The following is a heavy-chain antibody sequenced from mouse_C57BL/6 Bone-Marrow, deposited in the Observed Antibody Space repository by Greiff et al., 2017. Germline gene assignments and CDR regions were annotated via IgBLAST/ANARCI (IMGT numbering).Heavy chain of an antibody. CDR2: INPGSGGT. J-gene: IGHJ3*01. CDR1: GYAFTNYL. Sequence: QVQLQQSGAELVRPGTSVKVSCKASGYAFTNYLIEWVKQRPGQGLEWIGVINPGSGGTNYNEKFKGKATLTADKSSSTAYMQLSSLTSEDSAVYFCARSDYYGSSDFAYWGQGTLVTVSA. V-gene: IGHV1-54*01. D-gene: IGHD1-1*01. CDR3: ARSDYYGSSDFAY.